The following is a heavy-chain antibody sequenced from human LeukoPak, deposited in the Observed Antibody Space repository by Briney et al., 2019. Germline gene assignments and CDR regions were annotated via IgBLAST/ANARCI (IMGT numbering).Heavy chain of an antibody. CDR2: INHSGST. CDR1: GGSFSGYY. Sequence: PSETLSLTCAVYGGSFSGYYWSWIRQPPGKGLEWIGEINHSGSTNYNPSLKSRVTISVDTSKNQFSLQLSSRTAPDPAVYYFARLAVELLWFGVRSCESYSFDYWGQATVATVSS. D-gene: IGHD3-10*01. CDR3: ARLAVELLWFGVRSCESYSFDY. J-gene: IGHJ4*02. V-gene: IGHV4-34*01.